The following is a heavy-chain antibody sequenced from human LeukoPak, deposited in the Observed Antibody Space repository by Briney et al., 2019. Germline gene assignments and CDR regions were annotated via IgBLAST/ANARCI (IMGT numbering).Heavy chain of an antibody. CDR3: ARGSDTLLDY. D-gene: IGHD2-15*01. CDR1: GYTFTSYA. CDR2: INAGNGNP. V-gene: IGHV1-3*01. Sequence: ASVKVSCKASGYTFTSYAMHWVRQAPGQRLEWMGWINAGNGNPKYSQKFQGRVTITRDTSASTAYMELSSLRSEDTAVYYCARGSDTLLDYWGQGTLVTVSS. J-gene: IGHJ4*02.